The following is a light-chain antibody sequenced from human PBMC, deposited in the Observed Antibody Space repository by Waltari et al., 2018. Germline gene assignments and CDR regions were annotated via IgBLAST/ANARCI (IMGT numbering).Light chain of an antibody. J-gene: IGLJ1*01. CDR2: SNN. CDR1: SSNIGSNT. CDR3: AAWDDSLNGFYV. Sequence: QSVLTQPPSASGTPGQRVTIPCSGSSSNIGSNTVNCYQQLPGTAPELLIYSNNQRPSGVPDRFSGSKSGTSASLAISGLQSEDEADYYCAAWDDSLNGFYVFGTGTKVTVL. V-gene: IGLV1-44*01.